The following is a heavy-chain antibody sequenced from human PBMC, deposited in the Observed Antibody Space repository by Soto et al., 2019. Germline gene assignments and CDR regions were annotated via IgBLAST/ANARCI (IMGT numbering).Heavy chain of an antibody. CDR3: ARGLRWGLFDY. D-gene: IGHD4-17*01. Sequence: PGGYLRLSCAASGFTFCRDWMHWVRQAPGKGLVWVSHINSDGSSTSYADSVNGRFTISRDNAKNTLYLQMNSLRAEDTAVYYCARGLRWGLFDYWGPGTLVTGSS. CDR1: GFTFCRDW. V-gene: IGHV3-74*01. J-gene: IGHJ4*02. CDR2: INSDGSST.